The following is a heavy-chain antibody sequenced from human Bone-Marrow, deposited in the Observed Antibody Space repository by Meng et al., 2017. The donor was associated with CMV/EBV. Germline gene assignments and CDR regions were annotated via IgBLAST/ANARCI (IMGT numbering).Heavy chain of an antibody. CDR1: GFTFSSYA. J-gene: IGHJ6*02. CDR2: ISYDGSNK. CDR3: ARDDDGGTSKLWFGELLLIGVYGMDV. V-gene: IGHV3-30-3*01. Sequence: GESLKISCAASGFTFSSYAMHWVRQAPGKGLEWVAVISYDGSNKYYADSVKGRFTISRDNSKNTLYLQMNSLRAEDTAVYYCARDDDGGTSKLWFGELLLIGVYGMDVWGQGTTVAVSS. D-gene: IGHD3-10*01.